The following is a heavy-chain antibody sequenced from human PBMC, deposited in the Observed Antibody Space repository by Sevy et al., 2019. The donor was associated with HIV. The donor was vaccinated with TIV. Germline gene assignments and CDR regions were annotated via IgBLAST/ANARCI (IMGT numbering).Heavy chain of an antibody. D-gene: IGHD4-17*01. J-gene: IGHJ4*02. V-gene: IGHV4-59*12. CDR2: IYYSGST. CDR1: GGSISSYY. Sequence: SETLSLTCSVSGGSISSYYWSWIRQPPGKALEWIGYIYYSGSTNYDPSLGSRVTMSLDTSKNHFSLKLGSVTAADTAVYYCARSRSYGDYFDYWGQGTLVTVSS. CDR3: ARSRSYGDYFDY.